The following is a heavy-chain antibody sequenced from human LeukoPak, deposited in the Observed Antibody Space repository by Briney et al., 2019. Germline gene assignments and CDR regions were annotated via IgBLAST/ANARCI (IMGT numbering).Heavy chain of an antibody. J-gene: IGHJ1*01. Sequence: GFLRPFLAAPGFHVRNHQLGWVRPAPGEGPGWVSVIFNRGSTYYADSVKGRFTISRDNSKNTLYLQMNSLRAEDTAVYYCASSGDYYDSSGYYYPEYFQHWGQGTLVTVSS. CDR1: GFHVRNHQ. CDR2: IFNRGST. V-gene: IGHV3-53*01. D-gene: IGHD3-22*01. CDR3: ASSGDYYDSSGYYYPEYFQH.